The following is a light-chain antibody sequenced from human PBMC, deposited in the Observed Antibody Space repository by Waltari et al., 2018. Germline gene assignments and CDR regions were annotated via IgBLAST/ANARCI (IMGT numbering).Light chain of an antibody. Sequence: DIQMTQSPSTLSASVGDRVPITCRASQSISSWLAWYQQKPGKAPKLLIYKASSVESGVPSRVSGSGSGTEFTLTISSLQPDDFATYYCQQYNSYSWTFGQGTKVEIK. V-gene: IGKV1-5*03. CDR3: QQYNSYSWT. J-gene: IGKJ1*01. CDR1: QSISSW. CDR2: KAS.